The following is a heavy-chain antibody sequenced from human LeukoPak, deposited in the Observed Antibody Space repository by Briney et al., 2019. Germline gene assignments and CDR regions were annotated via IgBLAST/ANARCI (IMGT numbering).Heavy chain of an antibody. J-gene: IGHJ4*02. CDR1: GFTFSSYG. D-gene: IGHD3-22*01. Sequence: GGSLRLSCAASGFTFSSYGMHWVRQAPGKGLEWVAFIRYDGSNKYYADSVKGRFTISSDNSKNTLYLQMNSLRAEDTAVYYCAKDRASSGYYDYWGQGTLVTVSS. CDR2: IRYDGSNK. V-gene: IGHV3-30*02. CDR3: AKDRASSGYYDY.